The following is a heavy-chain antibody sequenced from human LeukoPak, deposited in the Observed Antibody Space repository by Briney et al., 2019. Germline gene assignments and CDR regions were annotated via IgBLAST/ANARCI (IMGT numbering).Heavy chain of an antibody. Sequence: PGGSLRLSCATSGFTFSSYWMHWVRQAPGKGLVWVSRINSDGSSTSYADSVKGRFTISRDNARNTLYLQMNSLRAEDTAVYYCTRGAEDYNDSSGTYGMDVWGQGTTVTVSS. V-gene: IGHV3-74*01. J-gene: IGHJ6*02. D-gene: IGHD3-22*01. CDR1: GFTFSSYW. CDR3: TRGAEDYNDSSGTYGMDV. CDR2: INSDGSST.